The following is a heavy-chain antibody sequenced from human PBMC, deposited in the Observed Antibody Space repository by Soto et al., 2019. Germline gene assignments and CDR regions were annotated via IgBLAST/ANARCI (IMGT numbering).Heavy chain of an antibody. CDR3: ARSFGWYAIDH. CDR2: IHHSGST. Sequence: QMQLQESGPGLVKPSETLSLTCAVSSASIISEQRWTWVRQPPGKGLEWIGEIHHSGSTNNNPSLRSRVTMSVDKSKNQFYLNLNSVTAADTALYYCARSFGWYAIDHWGQGTLVIVSS. V-gene: IGHV4-4*02. D-gene: IGHD6-19*01. CDR1: SASIISEQR. J-gene: IGHJ4*02.